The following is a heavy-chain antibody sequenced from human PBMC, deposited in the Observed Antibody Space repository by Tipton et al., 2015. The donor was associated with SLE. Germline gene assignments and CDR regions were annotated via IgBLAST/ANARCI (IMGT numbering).Heavy chain of an antibody. CDR3: AREREYWYFDL. J-gene: IGHJ2*01. Sequence: GLVKPSQTLSLACVISGDSVSSNSVAWNWIRQSPSRGLEWLGRTYYGSKWYNDYAVSVKGRISINPDTSKNQFSLQLNSVTPEDTAVYYCAREREYWYFDLWGRGTLVTVSS. CDR2: TYYGSKWYN. V-gene: IGHV6-1*01. CDR1: GDSVSSNSVA.